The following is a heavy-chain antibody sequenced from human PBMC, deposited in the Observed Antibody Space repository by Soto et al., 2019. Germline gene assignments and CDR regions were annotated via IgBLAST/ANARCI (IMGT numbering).Heavy chain of an antibody. CDR2: IRQDGKEI. V-gene: IGHV3-7*01. Sequence: GGSLRLSCAASGFTLSSYWMAWVRQTPGKGLEFVANIRQDGKEINYVDSVKGRFTISRDNAKNSLFLQMNSLRDDDTAVYYCGTDQWGGAFDIGGQGTMVTVSS. J-gene: IGHJ3*02. CDR3: GTDQWGGAFDI. D-gene: IGHD3-10*01. CDR1: GFTLSSYW.